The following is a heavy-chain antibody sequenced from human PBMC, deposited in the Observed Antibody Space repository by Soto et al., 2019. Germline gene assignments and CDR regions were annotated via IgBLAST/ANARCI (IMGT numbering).Heavy chain of an antibody. CDR3: ARDYYDSRTNYYGMDV. CDR2: IIPIFGTA. D-gene: IGHD3-22*01. Sequence: ASVKVSCKASGGTFSSYAISCVRQAPGQGLEWMGGIIPIFGTANYAQKFQGRVTITADESTSTAYMELSSLRSEDTAVYYCARDYYDSRTNYYGMDVRGQGTTVTVSS. CDR1: GGTFSSYA. J-gene: IGHJ6*02. V-gene: IGHV1-69*13.